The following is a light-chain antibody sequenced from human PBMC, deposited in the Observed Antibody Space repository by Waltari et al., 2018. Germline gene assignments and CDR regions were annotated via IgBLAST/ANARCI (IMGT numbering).Light chain of an antibody. Sequence: IQMTQSPSSLSASVGDRVTITCQASQDIYDFLSWYQQKPGKAPKLLIYDASNLEAGVPSRFSGSASGTHFSFTISSLQPDDIATYYCQQYNSLPYTFGQGTKL. V-gene: IGKV1-33*01. CDR1: QDIYDF. CDR2: DAS. J-gene: IGKJ2*01. CDR3: QQYNSLPYT.